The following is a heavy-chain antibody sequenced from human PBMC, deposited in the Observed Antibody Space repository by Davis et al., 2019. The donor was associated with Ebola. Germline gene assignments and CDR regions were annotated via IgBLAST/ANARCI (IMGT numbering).Heavy chain of an antibody. CDR3: ARGHNYAYEY. CDR1: GYTFNNYG. D-gene: IGHD3-16*01. CDR2: IFSSGGGT. Sequence: ASVKVSCKASGYTFNNYGINWVRQAPGQGLEWMGRIFSSGGGTQYAQKFQGRVAMTRDTSISTAYMELSRLTYDDTAVYFCARGHNYAYEYWGQGALVTVSS. J-gene: IGHJ4*02. V-gene: IGHV1-2*06.